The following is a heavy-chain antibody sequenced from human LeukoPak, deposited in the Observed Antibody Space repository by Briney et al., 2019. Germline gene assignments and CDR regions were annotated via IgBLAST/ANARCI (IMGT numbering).Heavy chain of an antibody. CDR2: ISSNGGST. CDR1: GFTFSSYA. D-gene: IGHD6-19*01. Sequence: GGSLRLSCAASGFTFSSYAMHWVRQAPGKGLEYVSAISSNGGSTYYANSVKGRFTISRDNSKNTLYLQMGSLRAEDMAVYYCANHLGSGWSFHYWGQGTLVTVSS. J-gene: IGHJ4*02. V-gene: IGHV3-64*01. CDR3: ANHLGSGWSFHY.